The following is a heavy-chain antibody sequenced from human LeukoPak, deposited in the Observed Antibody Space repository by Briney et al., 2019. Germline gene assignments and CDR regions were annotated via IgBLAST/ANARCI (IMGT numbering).Heavy chain of an antibody. CDR2: ISSSSSYI. J-gene: IGHJ4*02. V-gene: IGHV3-21*01. CDR1: GFTFSNAW. Sequence: NPGGSLRLSCAASGFTFSNAWMSWVRQAPGKGLEWVSSISSSSSYIYYADSVKGRFTISRDNAKNSLYLQMNSLRAEDTAVYYCARCLPGTTVLFDYWGQGTLVTVSS. D-gene: IGHD1-1*01. CDR3: ARCLPGTTVLFDY.